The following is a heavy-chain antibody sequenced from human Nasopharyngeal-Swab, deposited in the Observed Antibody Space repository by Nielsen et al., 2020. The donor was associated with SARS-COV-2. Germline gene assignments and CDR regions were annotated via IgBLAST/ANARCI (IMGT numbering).Heavy chain of an antibody. CDR2: INPNSGGT. V-gene: IGHV1-2*06. CDR3: ARDRSVGKQQLGRYDY. D-gene: IGHD6-13*01. Sequence: VSCKASGYTFTGYYMHWVRQAPGQGLEWMGRINPNSGGTNYAQKFQGRVTMTRDTSISTAYMELSRLRSDDTAVYYCARDRSVGKQQLGRYDYWGQGTLVTVSS. CDR1: GYTFTGYY. J-gene: IGHJ4*02.